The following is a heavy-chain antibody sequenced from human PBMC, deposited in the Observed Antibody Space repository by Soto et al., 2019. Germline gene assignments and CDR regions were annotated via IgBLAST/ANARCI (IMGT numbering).Heavy chain of an antibody. V-gene: IGHV3-74*01. J-gene: IGHJ4*02. D-gene: IGHD5-12*01. CDR3: ARCSSCHDYPPHIDY. CDR1: GFTFSSYW. Sequence: PGGSLRLSCAASGFTFSSYWMHWVRQAPGKGLVWVSRINSGGSSTSYADSVKGRFTISRDNAKNTLYLQMNSLRAEDTAVYYCARCSSCHDYPPHIDYWGQGILVTVAS. CDR2: INSGGSST.